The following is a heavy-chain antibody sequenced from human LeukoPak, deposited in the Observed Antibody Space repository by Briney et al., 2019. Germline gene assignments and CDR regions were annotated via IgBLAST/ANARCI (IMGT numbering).Heavy chain of an antibody. Sequence: GGSLRLSCAASGFTFSSYWMHWVRQAPGKGLVWVSRINSDGSSTSYADSVKGRFTISRDNAKNTLYLQMNSLRAEDTAVYYCARGVWGRAVAGPENFDYWGQGTLVTVSS. CDR3: ARGVWGRAVAGPENFDY. CDR1: GFTFSSYW. CDR2: INSDGSST. V-gene: IGHV3-74*01. D-gene: IGHD6-19*01. J-gene: IGHJ4*02.